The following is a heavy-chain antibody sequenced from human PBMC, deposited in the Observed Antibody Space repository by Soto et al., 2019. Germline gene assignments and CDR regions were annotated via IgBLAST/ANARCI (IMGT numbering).Heavy chain of an antibody. CDR1: GGSISSDDSY. Sequence: QVQLQESGPGLVKPSQTLSLTCTVSGGSISSDDSYWGWIRQPPGKGLEGFGYIYYGGSTYYNPSLKSRATISVDTSKNQFSLKLSSVTAADTAVYYCARDLRGYGNFDYWGQGTLVTVSS. J-gene: IGHJ4*02. V-gene: IGHV4-30-4*01. CDR2: IYYGGST. CDR3: ARDLRGYGNFDY. D-gene: IGHD5-12*01.